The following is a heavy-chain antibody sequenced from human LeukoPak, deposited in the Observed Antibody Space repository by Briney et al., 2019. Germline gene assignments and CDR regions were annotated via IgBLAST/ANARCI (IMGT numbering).Heavy chain of an antibody. CDR1: GGSISSYY. CDR3: AREFGGSLL. V-gene: IGHV4-59*01. D-gene: IGHD1-26*01. Sequence: PSETLSLTCTVSGGSISSYYWSWIRQPPGKGLEWIGYIYYTGSPNYTPSLKSRVTISIDTSKKQFSLKLSSVTAADTAVYFCAREFGGSLLWGQGTLVTVSS. CDR2: IYYTGSP. J-gene: IGHJ4*02.